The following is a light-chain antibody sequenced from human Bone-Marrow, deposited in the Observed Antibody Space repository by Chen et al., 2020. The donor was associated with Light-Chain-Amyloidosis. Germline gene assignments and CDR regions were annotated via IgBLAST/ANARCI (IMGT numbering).Light chain of an antibody. CDR1: QSVSTK. Sequence: EVVMSQSSPTLSVSPGKRATLSCRASQSVSTKLAWHQQKPGQAPRSLIYGASTRATDIPARFSGSGSGTEFTLTISSLQSEDVAVYYCQQYNNWPSITFGQGTRLEIK. V-gene: IGKV3-15*01. CDR2: GAS. J-gene: IGKJ5*01. CDR3: QQYNNWPSIT.